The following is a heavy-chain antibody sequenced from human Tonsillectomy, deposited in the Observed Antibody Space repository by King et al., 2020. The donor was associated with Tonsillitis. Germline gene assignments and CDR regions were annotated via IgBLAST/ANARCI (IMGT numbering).Heavy chain of an antibody. Sequence: LQLVQSGAEVKKPGDSLRISCKASGYSFTNYWIGWVRQMPGKGLEWMAIMYPSDSDIRYSPSFQGQVTISADKSIATAYLQWTSLKASDTAMYYCARFPGDGVDYWGQGTLGTVSS. J-gene: IGHJ4*02. CDR1: GYSFTNYW. D-gene: IGHD4-17*01. CDR3: ARFPGDGVDY. V-gene: IGHV5-51*01. CDR2: MYPSDSDI.